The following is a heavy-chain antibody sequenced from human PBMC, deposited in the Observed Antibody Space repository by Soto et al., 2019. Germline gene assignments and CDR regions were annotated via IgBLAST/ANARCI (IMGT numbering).Heavy chain of an antibody. D-gene: IGHD3-9*01. CDR1: GGSISSYY. Sequence: SESLSLTCTVSGGSISSYYWSWIRQPPGKGLEWIGYIYYSGSTNYNPSLKSRVTISVDTSKNQFSLKLSSVTAADTAVYYCARGYYDILTGYVLVMSWFDPWGQGTLVTVSS. CDR2: IYYSGST. CDR3: ARGYYDILTGYVLVMSWFDP. J-gene: IGHJ5*02. V-gene: IGHV4-59*01.